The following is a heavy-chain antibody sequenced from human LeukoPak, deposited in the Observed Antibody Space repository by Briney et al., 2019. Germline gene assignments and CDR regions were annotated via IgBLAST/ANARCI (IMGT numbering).Heavy chain of an antibody. V-gene: IGHV1-2*02. CDR3: ARDQDGVDV. CDR2: INPKSGGT. CDR1: GYTFTSYG. J-gene: IGHJ6*04. Sequence: ASVKVSCKASGYTFTSYGISWVRQAPGQGLEWMGWINPKSGGTNYAQKFQGRVTMTSDTSISTAYMELSRLRSDDTAVYYCARDQDGVDVWGKGTTVTVSS.